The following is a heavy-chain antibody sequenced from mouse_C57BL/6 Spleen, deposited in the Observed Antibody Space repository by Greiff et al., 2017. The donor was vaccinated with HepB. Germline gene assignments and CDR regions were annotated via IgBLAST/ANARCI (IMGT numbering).Heavy chain of an antibody. V-gene: IGHV1-80*01. CDR2: IYPGDGDT. Sequence: VKLVESGAELVKPGASVKISCKASGYAFSSYWMNWVKQRPGKGLEWIGQIYPGDGDTNYNGKFKGKATLTADKSSSTAYMQLSSLTSEDSAVYFCARGSSLSWFAYWGQGTLVTVSA. J-gene: IGHJ3*01. CDR3: ARGSSLSWFAY. CDR1: GYAFSSYW. D-gene: IGHD1-1*01.